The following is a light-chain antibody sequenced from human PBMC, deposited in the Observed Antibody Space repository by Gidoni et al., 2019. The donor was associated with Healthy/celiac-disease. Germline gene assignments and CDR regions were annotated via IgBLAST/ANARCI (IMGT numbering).Light chain of an antibody. CDR3: QKYNSAPRT. V-gene: IGKV1-27*01. CDR1: QGISNY. CDR2: AAS. J-gene: IGKJ1*01. Sequence: DIQMTQSPSSLSASVGDRVTITCRASQGISNYLAWYQQKPGKVPKLLIYAASTLQSGVPSRFSGSGSGTDFTLNISSLQPEDGATYYCQKYNSAPRTFGQGTKVEIK.